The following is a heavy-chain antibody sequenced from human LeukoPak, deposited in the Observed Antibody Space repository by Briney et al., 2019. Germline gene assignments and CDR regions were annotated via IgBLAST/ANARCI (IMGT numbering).Heavy chain of an antibody. Sequence: GASVKVSCKASGGTFSSYAISWVRQAPGQGLEWMGGIIPIFGTANYAQKFQGRVTITADESTSTAYMELSSLRSEDTAVYYCGWGSSGYYPDYWGQGTLVTVSS. CDR2: IIPIFGTA. J-gene: IGHJ4*02. D-gene: IGHD3-22*01. CDR1: GGTFSSYA. CDR3: GWGSSGYYPDY. V-gene: IGHV1-69*13.